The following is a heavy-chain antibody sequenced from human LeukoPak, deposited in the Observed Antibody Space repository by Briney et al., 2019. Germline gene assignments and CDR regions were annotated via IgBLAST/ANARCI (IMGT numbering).Heavy chain of an antibody. CDR2: IFWNEGK. CDR3: AHSYPRCSTSTCYSYFDD. V-gene: IGHV2-5*01. CDR1: GFSLTTNGVA. J-gene: IGHJ4*02. Sequence: NGSGPTLVRPTQTLTLTCTFSGFSLTTNGVAVGWIRQPPGKALEWLALIFWNEGKRYSPSLQSRLTITKDTSKNQAVLTMTNLDPVDTATYCCAHSYPRCSTSTCYSYFDDWGQGTLVTVSS. D-gene: IGHD2-2*02.